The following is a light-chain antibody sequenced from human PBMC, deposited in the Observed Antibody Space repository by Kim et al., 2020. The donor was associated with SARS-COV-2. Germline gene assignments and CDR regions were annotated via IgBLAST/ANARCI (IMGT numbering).Light chain of an antibody. V-gene: IGKV3-15*01. CDR3: QQYNNWPPLT. CDR2: GAS. CDR1: QSVSSN. Sequence: SPWGRATLTCRASQSVSSNLAWYQQKPGQAPRLLIYGASTRATGIPARFSGSGSGTEFTLTISSLQSEDFAVYYCQQYNNWPPLTFGGGTKVDIK. J-gene: IGKJ4*01.